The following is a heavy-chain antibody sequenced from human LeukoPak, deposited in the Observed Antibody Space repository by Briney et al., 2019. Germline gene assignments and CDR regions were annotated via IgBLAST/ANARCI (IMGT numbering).Heavy chain of an antibody. CDR1: GYTFTGYY. J-gene: IGHJ4*02. D-gene: IGHD1-26*01. V-gene: IGHV1-2*02. CDR2: INPNSGGT. CDR3: ARVRIVGATDAFDY. Sequence: GASVKVSCKASGYTFTGYYMHWVRQAPGQGLEWMGWINPNSGGTNYAQKFQGRVTMTRDTSISTAYMELSRLRSDDTAVYYCARVRIVGATDAFDYWGQGTLVTVSS.